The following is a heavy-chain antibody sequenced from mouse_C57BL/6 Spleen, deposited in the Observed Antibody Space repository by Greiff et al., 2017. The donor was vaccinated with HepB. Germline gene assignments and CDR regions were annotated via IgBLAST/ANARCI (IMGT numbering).Heavy chain of an antibody. J-gene: IGHJ1*03. CDR3: VMGSLTPWYFYV. D-gene: IGHD1-1*02. CDR2: IRNKANGYTT. CDR1: GFTFTDYY. Sequence: EVKLVESGGGLVQPGASLRLYCAASGFTFTDYYMSWVRQPPGKAPEWLALIRNKANGYTTEYTASVKGRFTISRDNSQNILYHQMNTLRAEDSATYFCVMGSLTPWYFYVWGTGTTITVSS. V-gene: IGHV7-4*01.